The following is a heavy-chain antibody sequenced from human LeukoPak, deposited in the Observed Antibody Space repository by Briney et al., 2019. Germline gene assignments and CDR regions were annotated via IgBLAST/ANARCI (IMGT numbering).Heavy chain of an antibody. Sequence: SETLSLTCTVSGGSISSSSYYWGWIRQPPGKGLEWIGSIYYSGSTYYNPSLKSRVTISVDTSKNQFSLKLSSVTAADTAVYYCALYSSGWYVTYWGQGTLVAVSS. J-gene: IGHJ4*02. D-gene: IGHD6-19*01. V-gene: IGHV4-39*01. CDR1: GGSISSSSYY. CDR2: IYYSGST. CDR3: ALYSSGWYVTY.